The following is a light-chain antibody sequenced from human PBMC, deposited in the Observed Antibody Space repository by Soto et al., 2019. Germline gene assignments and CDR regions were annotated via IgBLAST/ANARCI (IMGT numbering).Light chain of an antibody. J-gene: IGLJ1*01. CDR1: SSDVGGYNY. CDR2: DVS. CDR3: SSYTTSNTRQIV. Sequence: QSVLTPPASVSGSPGQSITISCTGTSSDVGGYNYVSWYQQHPGKAPKFMIYDVSNRPSGVPNRFSGSKSGNTASLTISGLQAEDEADYYCSSYTTSNTRQIVFGTGTKVTVL. V-gene: IGLV2-14*01.